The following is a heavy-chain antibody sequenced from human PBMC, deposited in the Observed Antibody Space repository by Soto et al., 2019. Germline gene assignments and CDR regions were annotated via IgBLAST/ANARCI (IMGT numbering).Heavy chain of an antibody. CDR1: GFAFGTYV. D-gene: IGHD2-15*01. CDR2: ISGRVNST. V-gene: IGHV3-23*01. Sequence: EVQLLESGGGLVQPGGSLRLSCEASGFAFGTYVMSWVRQAPGKGLEWVSAISGRVNSTYYADSVKGRFTISRDNAKNTLYLQLTSLRAEDTAVYYCAKDIRSSGGRSPFDLWGQGMLVTVSS. CDR3: AKDIRSSGGRSPFDL. J-gene: IGHJ4*02.